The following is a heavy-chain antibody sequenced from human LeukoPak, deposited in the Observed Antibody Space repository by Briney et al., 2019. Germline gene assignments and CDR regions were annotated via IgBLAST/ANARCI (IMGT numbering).Heavy chain of an antibody. CDR3: ARDSYYYDSSGYYGCAVDI. Sequence: PSETLSLTCTVSGGSISSYYWSWIRQPPGKGLEWIGYIYYSGSTNYNPSLKSRVTISVDTSKNQLSLKLSSVTAADTAVYYCARDSYYYDSSGYYGCAVDIWGQGTMVTVSS. CDR2: IYYSGST. J-gene: IGHJ3*02. CDR1: GGSISSYY. V-gene: IGHV4-59*01. D-gene: IGHD3-22*01.